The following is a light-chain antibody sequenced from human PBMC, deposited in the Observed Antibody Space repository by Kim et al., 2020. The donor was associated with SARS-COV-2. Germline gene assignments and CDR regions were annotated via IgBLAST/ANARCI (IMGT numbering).Light chain of an antibody. CDR1: QSVSSY. V-gene: IGKV3-11*01. CDR3: QQRRSWPLT. CDR2: DAS. J-gene: IGKJ4*01. Sequence: LAPGERATLSCRASQSVSSYLAWYQLKPGQAPRLLICDASNRATGIPARFTGSGSGTDFTLTISSLEPDDFAVYFCQQRRSWPLTFGGGTKVEIK.